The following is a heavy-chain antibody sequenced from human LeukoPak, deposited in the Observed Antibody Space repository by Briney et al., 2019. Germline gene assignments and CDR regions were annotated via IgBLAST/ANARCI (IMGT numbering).Heavy chain of an antibody. CDR2: INPNTGVT. D-gene: IGHD2-21*02. CDR3: ARSYCGGDCYWTIDY. Sequence: ASAKVSCKASGYTFTGYYMHWVRQAPGQGVTWMGWINPNTGVTNYAQKFQGRVTMTRATSINTAYMELDRLTSDDTAIYYCARSYCGGDCYWTIDYWGQGTLVTVSS. V-gene: IGHV1-2*02. CDR1: GYTFTGYY. J-gene: IGHJ4*02.